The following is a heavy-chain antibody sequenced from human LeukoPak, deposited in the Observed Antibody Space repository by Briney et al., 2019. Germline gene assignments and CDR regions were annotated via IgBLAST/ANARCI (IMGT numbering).Heavy chain of an antibody. Sequence: PSETLSLTCTVSGDSTNNFHWSWIRQPPGKGLEWIGHIFHSGGSKYNPSLKSRATISTDMSKNVLSLELTSVTAADTAVYYCARLLPSAFYHGMGVWGQGTTVTVSS. J-gene: IGHJ6*02. CDR2: IFHSGGS. CDR1: GDSTNNFH. V-gene: IGHV4-59*01. CDR3: ARLLPSAFYHGMGV. D-gene: IGHD3-16*01.